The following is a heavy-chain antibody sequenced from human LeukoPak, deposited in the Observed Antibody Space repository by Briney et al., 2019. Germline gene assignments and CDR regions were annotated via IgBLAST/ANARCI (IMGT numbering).Heavy chain of an antibody. CDR1: GFTFGDYA. Sequence: GGSLRLSCTASGFTFGDYAMNWFRLAPGKGLEWVGFIRSKAYGGTPEYAASVKGRFTISRDDSKNIAYLQMNSLKTEDTAVYCCTRTRGSGWYVDYWGQGTLVTVSS. D-gene: IGHD6-19*01. CDR3: TRTRGSGWYVDY. V-gene: IGHV3-49*03. CDR2: IRSKAYGGTP. J-gene: IGHJ4*02.